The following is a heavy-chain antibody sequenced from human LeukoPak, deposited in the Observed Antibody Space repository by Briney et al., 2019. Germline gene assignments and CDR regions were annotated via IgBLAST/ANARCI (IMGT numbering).Heavy chain of an antibody. CDR2: IRQDGSGK. CDR1: GFTFSSYW. D-gene: IGHD5-18*01. V-gene: IGHV3-7*01. Sequence: SGGSLRLSCAASGFTFSSYWMTWIRQAPGKGLEWVANIRQDGSGKYYVDSVKGRFTISRDNAKNSLYLQMNSLRAEDTAVYYCARDTGGGYSCYDCWGQGALVTVSS. CDR3: ARDTGGGYSCYDC. J-gene: IGHJ4*02.